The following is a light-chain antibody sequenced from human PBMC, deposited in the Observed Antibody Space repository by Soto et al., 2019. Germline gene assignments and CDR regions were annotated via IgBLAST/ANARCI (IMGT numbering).Light chain of an antibody. J-gene: IGKJ1*01. V-gene: IGKV1-6*01. CDR3: LQDYNYPWT. CDR1: QGIRND. Sequence: AIQMTQSPSSLSASVGDRVTITCRASQGIRNDVGWYQQKPGKAPNLLIYAASTLESGVPSRFSGSGSGTDFTLTISSLQPEDFATYYCLQDYNYPWTFGQGTKVEIK. CDR2: AAS.